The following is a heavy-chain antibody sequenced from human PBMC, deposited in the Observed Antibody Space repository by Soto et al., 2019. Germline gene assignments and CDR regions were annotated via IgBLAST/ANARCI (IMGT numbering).Heavy chain of an antibody. J-gene: IGHJ4*01. CDR3: ARDLVNVTYYYDSSGYYSPSPGYY. Sequence: PGGSLRLSCAASGFTFSSYGMHWFRQAPGKGLEWVAVIWYDGSNKYYADSVKGRFTISRDNSKNTLYLQMNSLRAEDTAVYYCARDLVNVTYYYDSSGYYSPSPGYYWGQGTLVTVSS. V-gene: IGHV3-33*01. D-gene: IGHD3-22*01. CDR2: IWYDGSNK. CDR1: GFTFSSYG.